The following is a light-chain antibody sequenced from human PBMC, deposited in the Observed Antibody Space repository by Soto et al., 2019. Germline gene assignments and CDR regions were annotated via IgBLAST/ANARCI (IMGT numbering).Light chain of an antibody. CDR2: DVS. CDR1: RSDVGGYNY. Sequence: QSALTQPASVSGSPGQSIAISCTGTRSDVGGYNYVSWYQQPPGKAPKLIIYDVSERPSGVSTRFSGSKSGNTASLTISGLQADDEADYYCSSYTSQSTVVFGGGTKVTVL. CDR3: SSYTSQSTVV. J-gene: IGLJ3*02. V-gene: IGLV2-14*01.